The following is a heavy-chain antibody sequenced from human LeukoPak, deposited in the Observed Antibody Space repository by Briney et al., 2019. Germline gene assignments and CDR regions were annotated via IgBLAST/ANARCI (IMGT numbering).Heavy chain of an antibody. CDR3: TRDSYISNVYYGMDV. J-gene: IGHJ6*02. CDR1: GLTFSNYW. CDR2: INPDGSHT. D-gene: IGHD1-26*01. Sequence: GGSLRLSCAASGLTFSNYWMHWVRQAPGKGLVWISRINPDGSHTSYADSVKGRFTISRDNAKNTLYLQMNSLRAEDAAVYFCTRDSYISNVYYGMDVWGQGATVTVSS. V-gene: IGHV3-74*01.